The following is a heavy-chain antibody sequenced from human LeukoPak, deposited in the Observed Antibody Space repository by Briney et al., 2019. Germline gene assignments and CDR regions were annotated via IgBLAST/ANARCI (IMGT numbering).Heavy chain of an antibody. CDR1: GGSISSGSYY. J-gene: IGHJ4*02. Sequence: PSQTLSLTCTVSGGSISSGSYYWGWIRQPPGKGLEWIGSIYYSGSTYYNPSLKSRVTISVDTSKNQFSLKLSSVTAADTAVYYCARPMYYYGSGSFDYRGQGTLVTVSS. D-gene: IGHD3-10*01. CDR3: ARPMYYYGSGSFDY. V-gene: IGHV4-39*01. CDR2: IYYSGST.